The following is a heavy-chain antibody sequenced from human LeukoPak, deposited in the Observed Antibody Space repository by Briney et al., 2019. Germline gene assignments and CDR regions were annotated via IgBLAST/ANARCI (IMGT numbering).Heavy chain of an antibody. D-gene: IGHD3-22*01. Sequence: GGSLRLSCAASGFTFSSYSMNWVRQAPGKGLEWVSPISSSSSYIYYADSVKGRFTISRDNAKNSLYLQMNSLRAEDTAVYYCARDLLMGYDSSGYNAFDIWGQGTMVTVSS. V-gene: IGHV3-21*01. CDR3: ARDLLMGYDSSGYNAFDI. CDR2: ISSSSSYI. CDR1: GFTFSSYS. J-gene: IGHJ3*02.